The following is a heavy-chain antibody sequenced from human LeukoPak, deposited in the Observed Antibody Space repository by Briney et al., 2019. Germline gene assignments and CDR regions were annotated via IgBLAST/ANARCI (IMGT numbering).Heavy chain of an antibody. CDR1: GYTFTSYG. CDR3: ARDKDTAMGSDAFDI. D-gene: IGHD5-18*01. CDR2: ISAYNGNT. Sequence: GASVKVSCKASGYTFTSYGISWVRQAPGQGLEWMGWISAYNGNTNYAQKFQGRVTMTRDTSISTAYMELSRLRSDDTAVYYCARDKDTAMGSDAFDIWGQGTMVTVSS. J-gene: IGHJ3*02. V-gene: IGHV1-18*01.